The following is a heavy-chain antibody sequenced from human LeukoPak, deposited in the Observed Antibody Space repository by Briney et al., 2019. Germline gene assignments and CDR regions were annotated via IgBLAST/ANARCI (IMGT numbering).Heavy chain of an antibody. CDR3: STDPWHGMDV. CDR1: GFTFSNAW. CDR2: IKTVTDGGTT. V-gene: IGHV3-15*07. D-gene: IGHD5-24*01. J-gene: IGHJ6*02. Sequence: GGSLRLSCAASGFTFSNAWMNWVRQAPGKGLEWVGRIKTVTDGGTTDYAAPVKGRFIISRDDSKNTLFLQMNSLKTEDTAVYYCSTDPWHGMDVWGQGTTVTVSS.